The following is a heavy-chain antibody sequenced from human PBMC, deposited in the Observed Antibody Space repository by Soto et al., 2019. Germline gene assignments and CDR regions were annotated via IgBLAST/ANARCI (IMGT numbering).Heavy chain of an antibody. CDR1: GGSLSDYC. CDR2: INHLGSI. CDR3: ARGGISHWAYFYYMDV. D-gene: IGHD2-21*01. Sequence: SETLSLTCGVSGGSLSDYCGSWIRQPPGMALEWIGEINHLGSINYNPSLKSRVTMSVDTSKNQFSLTLNSVTAADTATYYCARGGISHWAYFYYMDVWDRGTTVTVSS. J-gene: IGHJ6*03. V-gene: IGHV4-34*01.